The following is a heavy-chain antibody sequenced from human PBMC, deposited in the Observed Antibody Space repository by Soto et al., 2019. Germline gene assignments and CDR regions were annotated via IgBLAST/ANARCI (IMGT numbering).Heavy chain of an antibody. CDR1: GGTFSSYA. V-gene: IGHV1-69*12. D-gene: IGHD2-15*01. J-gene: IGHJ4*02. CDR2: IIPIFGTA. Sequence: QVQLVQSGAEVTKPGSSVKVSCKASGGTFSSYAISWVRQAPGQGLEWMGGIIPIFGTANYAQKFQGRVTITADESTSTAYMELSSLRSEDTAVYYCAREGTPGYCSGGSCYSGYWGQGTLVTVSS. CDR3: AREGTPGYCSGGSCYSGY.